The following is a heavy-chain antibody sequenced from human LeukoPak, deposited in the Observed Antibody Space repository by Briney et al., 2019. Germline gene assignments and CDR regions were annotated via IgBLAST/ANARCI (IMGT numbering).Heavy chain of an antibody. D-gene: IGHD4-23*01. CDR1: GYTFTGYY. Sequence: ASVKVSCKASGYTFTGYYMHWVRQAPGQGLEWMGWINPNSGGTNYAQKFQGRVTMTRDTSISTAYMELSRLRSDDTAVYYCARDNGGNTHFDYWGQGTLVTVSS. V-gene: IGHV1-2*02. J-gene: IGHJ4*02. CDR3: ARDNGGNTHFDY. CDR2: INPNSGGT.